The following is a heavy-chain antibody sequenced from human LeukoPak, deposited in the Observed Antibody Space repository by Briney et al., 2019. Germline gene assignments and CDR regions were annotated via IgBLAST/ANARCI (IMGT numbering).Heavy chain of an antibody. Sequence: ALVKVSCKASGYTFTSYGISWVRQAPGQGLEWMGWISAYNGNTNYAQKLQGRVTMTTDTSTSTAYMELRSLRSDDTAVYYCARLSSSSDAYYYYYMDVWGKGTTVTVSS. CDR3: ARLSSSSDAYYYYYMDV. CDR1: GYTFTSYG. V-gene: IGHV1-18*01. J-gene: IGHJ6*03. D-gene: IGHD6-6*01. CDR2: ISAYNGNT.